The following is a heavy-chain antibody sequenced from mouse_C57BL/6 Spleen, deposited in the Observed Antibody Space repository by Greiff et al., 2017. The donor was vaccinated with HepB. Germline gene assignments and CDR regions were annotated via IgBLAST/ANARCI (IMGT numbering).Heavy chain of an antibody. CDR1: GFTFSDYG. CDR3: ARRLGRGGYAMDY. J-gene: IGHJ4*01. V-gene: IGHV5-17*01. CDR2: ISSGSSTI. Sequence: EVQLVESGGGLVKPGGSLKLSCAASGFTFSDYGMHWVRQAPEKGLEWVAYISSGSSTIYYADTVKGRFTISRDNAKNTLFLHMTSLRSEDTAMYYCARRLGRGGYAMDYWGQGTSVTVSS. D-gene: IGHD4-1*01.